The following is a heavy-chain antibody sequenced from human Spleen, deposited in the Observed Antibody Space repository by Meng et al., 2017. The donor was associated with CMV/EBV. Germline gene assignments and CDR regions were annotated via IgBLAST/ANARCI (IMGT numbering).Heavy chain of an antibody. CDR1: GVSISSEDYY. D-gene: IGHD3-3*01. V-gene: IGHV4-30-4*08. CDR3: ARIRFLEWLLFDY. J-gene: IGHJ4*02. Sequence: SETLSLTCTVSGVSISSEDYYWSWIRQSPGKGLQWIGYIYYNGNTYYNPSLKSRVTISVDTSKNQFSLRLSSVTAADTAVYYCARIRFLEWLLFDYWGQGTLVTVS. CDR2: IYYNGNT.